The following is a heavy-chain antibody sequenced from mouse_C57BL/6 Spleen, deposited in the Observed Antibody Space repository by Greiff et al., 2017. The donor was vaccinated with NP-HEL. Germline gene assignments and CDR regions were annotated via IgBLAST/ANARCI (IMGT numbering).Heavy chain of an antibody. V-gene: IGHV1-80*01. D-gene: IGHD1-1*01. CDR2: IYPGDGDT. CDR3: ARGYYGSRYDWYFDD. Sequence: QVQLQQSGAELVKPGASVKISCKASGFAFSSYWMNWVKQRPGKGLEWIGRIYPGDGDTNYNGKFKGQATLTADKSSSTAYMQLSSLTSEDAAVYFCARGYYGSRYDWYFDDWGTGTTVTVSS. CDR1: GFAFSSYW. J-gene: IGHJ1*03.